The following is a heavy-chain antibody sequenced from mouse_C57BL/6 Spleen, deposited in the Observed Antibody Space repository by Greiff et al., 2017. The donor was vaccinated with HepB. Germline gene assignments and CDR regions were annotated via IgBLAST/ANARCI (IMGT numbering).Heavy chain of an antibody. CDR2: INPNNGGT. J-gene: IGHJ4*01. CDR1: GYTFTDYY. D-gene: IGHD3-2*02. CDR3: ARDGSGYLYYYAMDY. Sequence: EVQLQQSGPELVKPGASVKISCKASGYTFTDYYMNWVKQSHGKSLEWIGDINPNNGGTSYNQKFKGKATLTVDKSSSTAYMELRSLTSEDSAVYYCARDGSGYLYYYAMDYWGQGTSVTVSS. V-gene: IGHV1-26*01.